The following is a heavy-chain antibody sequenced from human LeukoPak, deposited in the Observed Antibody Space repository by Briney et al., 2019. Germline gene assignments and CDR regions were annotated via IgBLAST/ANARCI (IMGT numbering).Heavy chain of an antibody. D-gene: IGHD3-22*01. CDR1: GFTFSSYS. CDR3: ARASNYYDSSGLSY. CDR2: ISSSSSTI. J-gene: IGHJ4*02. V-gene: IGHV3-48*04. Sequence: PPGGSLRLSCAASGFTFSSYSMNWVRQAPGKGLEWVSYISSSSSTIYYADSVKGRFTISRDNAKNSLYLQMNSLRAEDTAVYYCARASNYYDSSGLSYWGQGTLVTVSS.